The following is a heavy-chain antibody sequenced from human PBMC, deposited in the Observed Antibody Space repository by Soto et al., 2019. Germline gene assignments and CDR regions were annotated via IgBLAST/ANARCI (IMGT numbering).Heavy chain of an antibody. V-gene: IGHV3-64D*08. D-gene: IGHD6-19*01. J-gene: IGHJ4*02. CDR1: GFTFSSYA. Sequence: GGSLRLSCSASGFTFSSYAMHWVRQAPGKGLEYVSAISSNGGSTYYADSVKGRFTISRDNSKNTLYLQMSSLRAEDTAVYYCVKDRRAVAGQGTMPGDYWGQGTLVTVSS. CDR3: VKDRRAVAGQGTMPGDY. CDR2: ISSNGGST.